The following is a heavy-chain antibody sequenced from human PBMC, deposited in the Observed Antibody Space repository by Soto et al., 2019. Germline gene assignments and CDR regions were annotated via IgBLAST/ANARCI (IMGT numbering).Heavy chain of an antibody. J-gene: IGHJ4*02. D-gene: IGHD6-6*01. CDR1: GFTFSSYS. V-gene: IGHV3-7*01. Sequence: EVQLVESGGGLVQPGGSLRLSCAASGFTFSSYSMSWVRHAPGKGLEWVANIKRDGSGTDYVDSVKGRFTISRDNAKNSLSLQMDSLRAEDTAVYYCVRGTSSSYWWGQGTLVTVSS. CDR2: IKRDGSGT. CDR3: VRGTSSSYW.